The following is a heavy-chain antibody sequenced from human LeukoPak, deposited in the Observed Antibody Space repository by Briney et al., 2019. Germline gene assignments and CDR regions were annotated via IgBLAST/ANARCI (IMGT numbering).Heavy chain of an antibody. V-gene: IGHV3-7*05. CDR3: ARALVGDGSSIY. D-gene: IGHD2-15*01. CDR1: GFTFSSYG. Sequence: GGSLRLSCAASGFTFSSYGKHWVRQAPGKGLEWVANINQDGVEKYYVDSVKGRFTISRDNAKSSLYLQMNSLRAEDTAVYFCARALVGDGSSIYWGQGTLVTVSS. CDR2: INQDGVEK. J-gene: IGHJ4*02.